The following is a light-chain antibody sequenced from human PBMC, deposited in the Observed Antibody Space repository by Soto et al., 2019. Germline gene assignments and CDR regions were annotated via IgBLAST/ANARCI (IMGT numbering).Light chain of an antibody. CDR2: GAS. CDR1: QSVNND. J-gene: IGKJ4*01. V-gene: IGKV3-15*01. CDR3: QQYNKWPPLT. Sequence: EIVMTQSPATLSLSPGGRVTLSCRASQSVNNDLAWYQQKSGQAPRLLIYGASTRATGIPARFSGSGSGNEFTLTSSILQAEDFIVYYCQQYNKWPPLTFGGGTKVEI.